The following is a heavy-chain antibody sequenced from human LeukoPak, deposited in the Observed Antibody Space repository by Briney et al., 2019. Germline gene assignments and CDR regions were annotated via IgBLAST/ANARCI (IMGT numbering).Heavy chain of an antibody. Sequence: SQTLSLTCTVSGGSISSGDYYWSWIRQPPGKGLEWIGNIYYSGSTYYNPSLKSRVTISVDTSKNQFSLKLSSVTAADTAVYYCARGDYGDYVPDWYFDLWGRGTLVTVSS. CDR1: GGSISSGDYY. D-gene: IGHD4-17*01. J-gene: IGHJ2*01. CDR3: ARGDYGDYVPDWYFDL. V-gene: IGHV4-30-4*01. CDR2: IYYSGST.